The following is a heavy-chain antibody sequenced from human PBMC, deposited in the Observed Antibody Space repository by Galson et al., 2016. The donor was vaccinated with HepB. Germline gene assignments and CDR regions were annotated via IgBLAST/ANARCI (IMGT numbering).Heavy chain of an antibody. V-gene: IGHV3-23*01. CDR2: ISGRGGDA. D-gene: IGHD2-2*01. Sequence: SLRLSCAASGFTFSSYAMSWVRQAPGKGLEWVSGISGRGGDASYADSVKGRFTISRDISNNSLYLQLNSLRVEDTAVYYCAKGGGSTRHVFDPWGQGTLVTVSS. CDR1: GFTFSSYA. CDR3: AKGGGSTRHVFDP. J-gene: IGHJ5*02.